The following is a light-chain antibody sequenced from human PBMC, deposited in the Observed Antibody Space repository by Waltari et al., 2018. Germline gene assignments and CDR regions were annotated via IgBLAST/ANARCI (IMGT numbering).Light chain of an antibody. J-gene: IGKJ3*01. CDR1: QSISTY. Sequence: DIQMTQSPTSLSASVGDRVVITCRASQSISTYLAWYQQKPGKAPNVLIYGASSLQSGVSSRFSGGGSGTDFTRTISSLQPEDFGIYFCQQTNSYPYTFGPGTKVDLK. CDR2: GAS. CDR3: QQTNSYPYT. V-gene: IGKV1-39*01.